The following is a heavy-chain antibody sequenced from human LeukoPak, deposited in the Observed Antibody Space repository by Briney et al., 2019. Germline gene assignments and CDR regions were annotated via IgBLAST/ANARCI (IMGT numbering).Heavy chain of an antibody. V-gene: IGHV3-23*01. Sequence: GGSLRLSCAASGFTFSSDAMSWVRQAPGKGLEWVSAISGSGGSTYYADSVKGRFTISRDNSKNTLYLQMNSLRAEDTAVYYCAKDIGYYDILTGYNTHDYWGQGILVTVSS. CDR1: GFTFSSDA. CDR3: AKDIGYYDILTGYNTHDY. CDR2: ISGSGGST. J-gene: IGHJ4*02. D-gene: IGHD3-9*01.